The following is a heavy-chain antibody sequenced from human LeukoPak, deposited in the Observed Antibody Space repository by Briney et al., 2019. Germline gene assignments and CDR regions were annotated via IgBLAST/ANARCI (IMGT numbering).Heavy chain of an antibody. CDR2: ISSSSSYI. Sequence: PGGSLGLSCAASGFTFSSYRMNWVRQAPGKGLEWVSSISSSSSYIYYADSVKGRFTISRDNAKNPLYLQMNSLRAEDTAVYYCARDGPLRWHDYWGQGTLVTVSS. V-gene: IGHV3-21*01. CDR3: ARDGPLRWHDY. D-gene: IGHD4-17*01. CDR1: GFTFSSYR. J-gene: IGHJ4*02.